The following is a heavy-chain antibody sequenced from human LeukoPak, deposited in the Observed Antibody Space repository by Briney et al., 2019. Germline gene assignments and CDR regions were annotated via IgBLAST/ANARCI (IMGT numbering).Heavy chain of an antibody. CDR2: ISYDGSNK. CDR1: GFTFSSYA. CDR3: VNKVAAGG. J-gene: IGHJ4*02. D-gene: IGHD6-13*01. Sequence: GGSLRLSCAASGFTFSSYAMHWVRQAPGKGLEWVAVISYDGSNKYYADSVKGRFTISRDNSKNTLYLQMNSLRAEDTAVYYCVNKVAAGGWGQGTLVTVSS. V-gene: IGHV3-30*04.